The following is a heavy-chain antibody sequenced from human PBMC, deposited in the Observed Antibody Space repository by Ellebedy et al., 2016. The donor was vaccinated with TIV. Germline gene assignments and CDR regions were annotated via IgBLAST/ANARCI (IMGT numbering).Heavy chain of an antibody. V-gene: IGHV4-59*01. J-gene: IGHJ4*02. CDR3: AKNSYASGQ. Sequence: MPSETLSLTCTVSGGSITGSHRSWIRQPPGTGLEGFGYIYSSGITNYNPSLKSRVTISVDTSKNQFSLKLRSVTATDTAMYYCAKNSYASGQWGQGTLVTVSS. CDR2: IYSSGIT. D-gene: IGHD3-16*01. CDR1: GGSITGSH.